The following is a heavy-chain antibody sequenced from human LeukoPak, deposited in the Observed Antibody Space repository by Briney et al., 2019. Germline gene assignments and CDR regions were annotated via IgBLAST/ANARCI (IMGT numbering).Heavy chain of an antibody. CDR2: ISYDGSNK. D-gene: IGHD4-17*01. V-gene: IGHV3-30*14. Sequence: PGGSLRLSCAASGFTFSSYAMHWVRQAPGKGLEWVAVISYDGSNKYYADSVKGRFTISRDNSKNTLYLQMNSLRAEDTAVYYCARASRGDSTYYGMDVWGQGTTVTVSS. CDR1: GFTFSSYA. CDR3: ARASRGDSTYYGMDV. J-gene: IGHJ6*02.